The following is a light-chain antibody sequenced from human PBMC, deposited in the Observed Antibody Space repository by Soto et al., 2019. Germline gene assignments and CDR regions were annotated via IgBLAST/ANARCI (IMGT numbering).Light chain of an antibody. CDR1: QSFSSNY. CDR2: RAS. Sequence: EIVVTQSPGTLSLSPGERATLSCRASQSFSSNYLAWYQQKPGQAPKVLIYRASGRATVIPDRFSSSGSGTDFTLTISRLEPEDFAVYYCQQYGSSPLTFGGGNKVESK. J-gene: IGKJ4*01. CDR3: QQYGSSPLT. V-gene: IGKV3-20*01.